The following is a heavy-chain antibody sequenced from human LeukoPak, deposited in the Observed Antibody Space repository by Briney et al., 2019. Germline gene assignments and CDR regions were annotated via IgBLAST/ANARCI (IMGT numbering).Heavy chain of an antibody. CDR2: ISSTSSTI. J-gene: IGHJ4*02. CDR3: ARDFWSGYCFDY. CDR1: GVTLSGFA. Sequence: GGSLRLSCAASGVTLSGFAMNWVRQAPGKGLEWVSYISSTSSTIYYADSVKGRFTISRDNAKNSLYLQMNSLRAEDTAVYYCARDFWSGYCFDYWGQGTLVTVSS. D-gene: IGHD3-3*01. V-gene: IGHV3-48*04.